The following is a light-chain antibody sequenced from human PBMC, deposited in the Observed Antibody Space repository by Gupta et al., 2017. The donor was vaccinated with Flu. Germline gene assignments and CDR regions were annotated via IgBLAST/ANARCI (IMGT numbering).Light chain of an antibody. J-gene: IGKJ4*01. CDR2: KAS. CDR3: QQYKSYPLT. CDR1: QSFSTY. Sequence: PSTLSASVGDRVTITCRASQSFSTYLAWYQQKPGKAPRLLIYKASNLESGVPSRFSASGSGTEFTLAISSLQPDDFATYYCQQYKSYPLTFGGGTKVEIK. V-gene: IGKV1-5*03.